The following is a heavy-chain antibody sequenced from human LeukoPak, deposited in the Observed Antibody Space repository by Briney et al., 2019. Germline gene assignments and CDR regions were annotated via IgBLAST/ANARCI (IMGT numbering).Heavy chain of an antibody. Sequence: GGSLRLSCAASGFTFTTYGMHWVRQAPGKGLEWVAVISYDGSNKYYAESVKGRFTISRDNSKSTLYLQMNSLRADDTAVYYCAKGLASYGSGSLFDYWGQGTLVTVSS. CDR2: ISYDGSNK. V-gene: IGHV3-30*18. CDR1: GFTFTTYG. CDR3: AKGLASYGSGSLFDY. J-gene: IGHJ4*02. D-gene: IGHD3-10*01.